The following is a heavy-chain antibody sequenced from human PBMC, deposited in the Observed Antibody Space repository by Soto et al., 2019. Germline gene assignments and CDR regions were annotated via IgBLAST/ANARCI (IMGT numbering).Heavy chain of an antibody. D-gene: IGHD3-9*01. V-gene: IGHV1-8*02. CDR1: GYSFTSYG. CDR3: ARGIFWLADYYYYGMDV. Sequence: VASVKVSCKASGYSFTSYGISWARQAPGQGVELMGWMNPNSGNTGYAQKFQGRVTMTRNTSISTAYMELSSLRSEDTAVYYCARGIFWLADYYYYGMDVWGQGTTVTVS. CDR2: MNPNSGNT. J-gene: IGHJ6*02.